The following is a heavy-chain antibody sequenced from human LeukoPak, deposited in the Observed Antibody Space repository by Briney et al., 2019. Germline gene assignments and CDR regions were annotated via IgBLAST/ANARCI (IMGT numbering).Heavy chain of an antibody. CDR3: ARARYSSSSGADY. J-gene: IGHJ4*02. V-gene: IGHV3-74*01. CDR1: GFTFSSYW. Sequence: TGGSLRLSCAASGFTFSSYWMHWVRQAPGKGLVWVSRINSDGSSTSYADSVKGRFTISRDNAKSTLYLQMNSLRAEDTAVYYCARARYSSSSGADYWGQGTLVTVSS. D-gene: IGHD6-6*01. CDR2: INSDGSST.